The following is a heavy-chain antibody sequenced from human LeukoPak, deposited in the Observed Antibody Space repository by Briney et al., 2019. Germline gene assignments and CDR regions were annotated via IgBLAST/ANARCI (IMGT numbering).Heavy chain of an antibody. CDR1: GFTFSSYA. J-gene: IGHJ5*02. V-gene: IGHV3-30-3*01. Sequence: GGSLRLSCAASGFTFSSYAMHWVRQAPGKGLEWVAVISYDGSNKYYADSVKGRFTISRDNSKNTLYLQMNSLRAEDTAVYYCARSSGSSSQAWFDPWGQGTLVTVSS. CDR2: ISYDGSNK. D-gene: IGHD1-26*01. CDR3: ARSSGSSSQAWFDP.